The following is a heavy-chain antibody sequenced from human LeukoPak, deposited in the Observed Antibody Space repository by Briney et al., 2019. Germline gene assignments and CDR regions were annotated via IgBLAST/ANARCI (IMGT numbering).Heavy chain of an antibody. D-gene: IGHD4-11*01. Sequence: SETLSLTCTVSGGSISSDYWSWIRQPPGKGLEWIGYIYYSGRTYYTPSLKSRITISVDTSKYQFSLKLSSVTAADTAVYYCARGFYSPHYWGQGTLVSVSS. V-gene: IGHV4-59*01. CDR1: GGSISSDY. CDR3: ARGFYSPHY. J-gene: IGHJ4*02. CDR2: IYYSGRT.